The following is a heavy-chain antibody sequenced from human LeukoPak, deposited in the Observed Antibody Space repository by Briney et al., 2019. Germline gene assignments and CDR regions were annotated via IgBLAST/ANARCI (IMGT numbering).Heavy chain of an antibody. CDR3: ARGARLAARSWFDA. V-gene: IGHV4-34*01. D-gene: IGHD6-6*01. CDR1: GGSLSDYY. J-gene: IGHJ5*02. CDR2: INHSGST. Sequence: SETLSLTCAVYGGSLSDYYWSWIRQPPGKVLEWIGEINHSGSTNYNPSLKSRVTISVDKSKNQFSLKLSSVTAADMAVYYCARGARLAARSWFDAWGQGTLVTVSS.